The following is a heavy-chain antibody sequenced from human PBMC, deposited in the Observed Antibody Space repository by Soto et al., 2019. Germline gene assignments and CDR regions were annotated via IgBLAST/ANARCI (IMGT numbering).Heavy chain of an antibody. J-gene: IGHJ6*02. CDR3: ARSGQVFYGMDV. V-gene: IGHV4-39*01. CDR2: IYNSWNS. CDR1: CGSISSSNYY. Sequence: SDTLSLTFIVSCGSISSSNYYWVWIRQPPWKGLEWIANIYNSWNSYYNPSLKSRVTISVDTSKNQFSLKLSSVTAADTSVYYCARSGQVFYGMDVWGQGTTVTVSS.